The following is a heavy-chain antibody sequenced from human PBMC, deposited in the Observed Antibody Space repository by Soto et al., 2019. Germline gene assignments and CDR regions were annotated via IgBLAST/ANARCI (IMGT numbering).Heavy chain of an antibody. CDR1: GFRFSDHY. CDR3: ASDPYYYASGF. V-gene: IGHV3-11*01. J-gene: IGHJ4*02. Sequence: QVQLVESGGGLVEPGGSLRLSCAASGFRFSDHYMTWIRQAPGKGLEWVSKISGDGTTIYYADSVKGRFTVSRDNAKNSVYLQLNSLRAEDTDVYYCASDPYYYASGFWGQGTLVTVSS. CDR2: ISGDGTTI. D-gene: IGHD3-10*01.